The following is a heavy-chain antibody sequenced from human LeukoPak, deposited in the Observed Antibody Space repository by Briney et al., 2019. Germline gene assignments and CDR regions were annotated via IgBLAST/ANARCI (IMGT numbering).Heavy chain of an antibody. CDR2: IGAGDKYT. V-gene: IGHV3-23*01. CDR1: GFTLRNYA. CDR3: ARELLSSWYYFDY. D-gene: IGHD6-13*01. Sequence: GGSLRLSCAASGFTLRNYAMSWVRQAPGKGLEWVSSIGAGDKYTYYGDSVKGRFTISRDNSKNTLYLQMNSLRAEDTAVYYCARELLSSWYYFDYWGQGTLVTVSS. J-gene: IGHJ4*02.